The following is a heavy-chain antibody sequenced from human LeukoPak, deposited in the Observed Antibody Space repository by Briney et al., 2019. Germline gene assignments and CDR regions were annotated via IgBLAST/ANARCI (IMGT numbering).Heavy chain of an antibody. CDR1: GGSFSGYY. Sequence: SETLSLTCAVYGGSFSGYYWSWIRQPPGKGLEWIGEINHSGSTNYNPSLKSRVTISVDTSKNQFSLKLSSVTAADTAVYYCARLPTYRIAVAGNFDYWGQGTLVTVSS. CDR3: ARLPTYRIAVAGNFDY. V-gene: IGHV4-34*01. CDR2: INHSGST. D-gene: IGHD6-19*01. J-gene: IGHJ4*02.